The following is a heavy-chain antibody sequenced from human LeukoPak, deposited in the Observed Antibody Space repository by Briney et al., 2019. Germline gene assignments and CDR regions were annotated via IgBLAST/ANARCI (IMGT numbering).Heavy chain of an antibody. Sequence: SETLSLTCTVSGGSMTTHHWNWIRQTPGKGLEWIGYVFDSGRTKENPSLKSRVTLSADTSKNQLSLRLSSVTAADTAVYYCTTIKRGNIFGYFDFWGQGILVTVS. CDR1: GGSMTTHH. CDR2: VFDSGRT. D-gene: IGHD5-18*01. CDR3: TTIKRGNIFGYFDF. J-gene: IGHJ4*02. V-gene: IGHV4-59*11.